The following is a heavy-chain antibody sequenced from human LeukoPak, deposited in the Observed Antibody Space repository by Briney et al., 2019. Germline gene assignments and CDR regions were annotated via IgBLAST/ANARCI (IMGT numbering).Heavy chain of an antibody. Sequence: PSETLSLTCTVSGGSISSSTHYWVWIRQPPGKGLEWIGNIYYSGSTYYNPSLKSRVTISVDTSKNQFSLKLSSVTAADTAVYYCATYTFSSGIFDYWGQGTLVTVSS. CDR1: GGSISSSTHY. CDR2: IYYSGST. D-gene: IGHD1-26*01. CDR3: ATYTFSSGIFDY. V-gene: IGHV4-39*01. J-gene: IGHJ4*02.